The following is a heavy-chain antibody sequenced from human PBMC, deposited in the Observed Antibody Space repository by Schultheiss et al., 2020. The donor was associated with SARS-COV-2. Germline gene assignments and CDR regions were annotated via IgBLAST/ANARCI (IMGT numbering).Heavy chain of an antibody. Sequence: SQTLSLTCAVYGGSFSGYYWSWIRQPPGKGLEWIGEINHSGSTNYNPSLKSRVTISVDTSKNQFSLKLSSVTAADTAVYYCARDRRYSSGKTWVLWGQGTLVTVSS. V-gene: IGHV4-34*01. CDR2: INHSGST. D-gene: IGHD6-19*01. CDR1: GGSFSGYY. J-gene: IGHJ4*02. CDR3: ARDRRYSSGKTWVL.